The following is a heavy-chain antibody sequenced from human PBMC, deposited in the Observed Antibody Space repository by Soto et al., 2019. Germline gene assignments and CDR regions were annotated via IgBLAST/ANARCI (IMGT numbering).Heavy chain of an antibody. V-gene: IGHV3-53*01. D-gene: IGHD3-3*01. CDR1: GFTVSSNY. CDR3: ARDQRFLEWLLYEPRGYGMDV. CDR2: IYSGGST. J-gene: IGHJ6*02. Sequence: GGSLRLACAASGFTVSSNYMSWVRQAPGKGLEWVSVIYSGGSTYYADSVKGRFTISRDNSKSTLYLQMNSLRAEDTAVYYCARDQRFLEWLLYEPRGYGMDVWGQGTTVTVSS.